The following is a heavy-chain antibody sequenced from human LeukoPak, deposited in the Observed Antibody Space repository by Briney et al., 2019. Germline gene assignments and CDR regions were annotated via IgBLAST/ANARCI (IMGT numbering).Heavy chain of an antibody. D-gene: IGHD3-22*01. Sequence: ASVKVSCKASGYTFTSYYMHWVRQAPGQGLEWMGIINPSGGSTSYAQKFQGRVTMTRNTSTSTVYMELSSLRSEDTAVCYCARDDSSGYRPFYWGQGTLVTVSS. CDR3: ARDDSSGYRPFY. J-gene: IGHJ4*02. CDR2: INPSGGST. V-gene: IGHV1-46*03. CDR1: GYTFTSYY.